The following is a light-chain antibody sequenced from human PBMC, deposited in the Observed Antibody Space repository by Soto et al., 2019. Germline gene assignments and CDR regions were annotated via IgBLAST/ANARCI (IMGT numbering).Light chain of an antibody. J-gene: IGKJ1*01. Sequence: ETELTQSPDTLSLSPGERATLSCRASQSVSSSYLAWYQQKPGQTPRLLIYAASSRATGIPDRFSGSGSGTDFTLTISRLEPEDFAVYYCQLYGSSLWTFGQGTKVEIK. CDR1: QSVSSSY. V-gene: IGKV3-20*01. CDR3: QLYGSSLWT. CDR2: AAS.